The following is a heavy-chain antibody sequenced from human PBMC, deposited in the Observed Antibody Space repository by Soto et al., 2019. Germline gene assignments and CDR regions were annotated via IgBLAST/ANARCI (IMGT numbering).Heavy chain of an antibody. CDR2: IDLSGTTT. J-gene: IGHJ4*02. CDR1: GFYFSDYS. D-gene: IGHD2-15*01. V-gene: IGHV3-23*03. Sequence: PGRFQRLPCAASGFYFSDYSINWVRQATGKGLEWVSFIDLSGTTTYYRDSVKGRFTIFKDKSMNTVYLQMNSLTVEDAAVFYCTKDRVPDGIYSFDYWGQGALVTVS. CDR3: TKDRVPDGIYSFDY.